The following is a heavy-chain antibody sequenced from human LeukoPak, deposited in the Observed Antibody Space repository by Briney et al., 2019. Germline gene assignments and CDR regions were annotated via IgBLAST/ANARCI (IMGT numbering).Heavy chain of an antibody. CDR1: GFTVSSNY. Sequence: PGGSLRLSCAGYGFTVSSNYMSWVRQAPGKGLEWVSIIYNDGSTYYADSMKGRFTISRDNSKNTLYLQVNSLRAEDTAMYYCARNILFAFDIWGQGTMVTVSS. J-gene: IGHJ3*02. CDR3: ARNILFAFDI. CDR2: IYNDGST. V-gene: IGHV3-53*01.